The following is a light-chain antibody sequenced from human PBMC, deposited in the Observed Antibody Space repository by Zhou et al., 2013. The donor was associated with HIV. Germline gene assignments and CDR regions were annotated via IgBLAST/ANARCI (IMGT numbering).Light chain of an antibody. CDR3: QQYNNWPPADT. Sequence: EIVMTQSPATLSVSPGDRATLSCRASQSVRSNDLAWYQQRPGQAPRLLIYDTSTRATGTPARFSGSGSGTEFTLTISSLQSEDFAVYYCQQYNNWPPADTFGQGTKLEIK. V-gene: IGKV3-15*01. J-gene: IGKJ2*01. CDR2: DTS. CDR1: QSVRSND.